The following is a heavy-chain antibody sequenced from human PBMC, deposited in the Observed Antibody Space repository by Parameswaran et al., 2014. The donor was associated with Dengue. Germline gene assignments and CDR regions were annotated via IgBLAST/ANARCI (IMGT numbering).Heavy chain of an antibody. Sequence: PGASVKVSCKASGGTFSSYAISWVRQAPGQGLEWMGGIIPIFGTANYAQKFQGRVTITADESTSTAYMELSSLRSEDTAVYYCARFPAMASYCYYGMDVWGQGTTVTVSS. CDR2: IIPIFGTA. V-gene: IGHV1-69*13. J-gene: IGHJ6*02. D-gene: IGHD5-18*01. CDR1: GGTFSSYA. CDR3: ARFPAMASYCYYGMDV.